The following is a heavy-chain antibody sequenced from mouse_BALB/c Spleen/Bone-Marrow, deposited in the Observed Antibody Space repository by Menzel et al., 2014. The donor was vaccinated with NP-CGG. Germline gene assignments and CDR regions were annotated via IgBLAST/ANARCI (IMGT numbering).Heavy chain of an antibody. CDR1: GYTFTSYV. CDR3: ARSPWYFDV. Sequence: EVQVVESGPELVKPGASVKMSCKASGYTFTSYVMHWVKQKPGQGLGWIGYINPYNDGTKYNEKFKGKATLTSDKSSSTAYMELSSLTSEDSAVYYCARSPWYFDVWGAGTTVTVSS. CDR2: INPYNDGT. J-gene: IGHJ1*01. V-gene: IGHV1-14*01.